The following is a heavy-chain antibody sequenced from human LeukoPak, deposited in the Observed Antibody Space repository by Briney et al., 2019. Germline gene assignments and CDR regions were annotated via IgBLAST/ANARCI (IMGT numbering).Heavy chain of an antibody. CDR1: GFTFTRNC. J-gene: IGHJ4*02. CDR3: AKPYTSGWYYFDS. CDR2: IPHDGSNA. V-gene: IGHV3-30-3*02. Sequence: GRSLRLSCVASGFTFTRNCMHWVRQAPGKGLEWVAAIPHDGSNAYYADSVKGRFTISRDDSKNTQYLQMNGLRAEDTAIYYCAKPYTSGWYYFDSWGQGTLVTVSS. D-gene: IGHD6-19*01.